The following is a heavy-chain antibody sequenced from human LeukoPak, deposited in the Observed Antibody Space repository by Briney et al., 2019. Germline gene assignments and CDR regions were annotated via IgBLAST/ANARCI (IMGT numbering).Heavy chain of an antibody. Sequence: SETLSLTCTVSGGSISSYYWSWIRQPPGKGLEWIGYIYYSGSTNYNPSLKSRVTISVDTSKNQFSLKLRSVTAADTAVYYCARDQRVMTTVVTPGYWGQGTLVTVSS. D-gene: IGHD4-23*01. CDR3: ARDQRVMTTVVTPGY. CDR1: GGSISSYY. CDR2: IYYSGST. J-gene: IGHJ4*02. V-gene: IGHV4-59*01.